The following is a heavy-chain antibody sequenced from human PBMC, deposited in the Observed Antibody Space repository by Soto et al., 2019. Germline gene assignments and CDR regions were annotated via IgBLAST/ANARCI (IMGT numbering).Heavy chain of an antibody. J-gene: IGHJ5*02. CDR2: IYHSGST. V-gene: IGHV4-30-2*01. CDR1: GGSISSGGYS. CDR3: ARGLSYDILTGYYASGSWFDP. D-gene: IGHD3-9*01. Sequence: QLQLQESGSGLVKPSQTLSLTCAVSGGSISSGGYSWSWIRQPPGKGLEWIGYIYHSGSTYYNPSLXXXVTIAVDRSKXXFXLXXSSVTAADTAVYYCARGLSYDILTGYYASGSWFDPWGQGTLVTVSS.